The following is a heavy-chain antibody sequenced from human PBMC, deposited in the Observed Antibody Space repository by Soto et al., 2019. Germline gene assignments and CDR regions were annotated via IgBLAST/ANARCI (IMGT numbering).Heavy chain of an antibody. D-gene: IGHD2-15*01. CDR3: AHRWPGYCRGGSCYAAFDI. V-gene: IGHV2-5*02. Sequence: SGPTLVNPTQTLTLTCTFSGFSLSTSGVGVGWIRQPPGKALEWLALIYWDDDKRYSPSLKSRLTITKDTSKNQVVLTMTNMDPVDTATYYCAHRWPGYCRGGSCYAAFDIWGQGTMVTVSS. J-gene: IGHJ3*02. CDR1: GFSLSTSGVG. CDR2: IYWDDDK.